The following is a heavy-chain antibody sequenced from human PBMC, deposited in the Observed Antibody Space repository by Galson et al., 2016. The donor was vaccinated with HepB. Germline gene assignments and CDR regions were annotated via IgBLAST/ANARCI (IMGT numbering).Heavy chain of an antibody. V-gene: IGHV3-30*04. Sequence: SLRLSCAASGFTFRSYAMNWVRQTPGKGLEWVAVISYDGRNKYYADSVKGRFTVSRDRSENTLYLQLNGLRPDDTAVYYCASVQGGSGTYYKWGMGYYAMDVWGQGTTVTVSS. CDR1: GFTFRSYA. CDR2: ISYDGRNK. D-gene: IGHD3-10*01. J-gene: IGHJ6*02. CDR3: ASVQGGSGTYYKWGMGYYAMDV.